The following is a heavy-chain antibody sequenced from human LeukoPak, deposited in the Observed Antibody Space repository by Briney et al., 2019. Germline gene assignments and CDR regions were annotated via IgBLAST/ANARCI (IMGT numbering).Heavy chain of an antibody. CDR3: ASLMTYSTGWFDY. D-gene: IGHD6-19*01. CDR1: GYPPTGYY. J-gene: IGHJ4*02. Sequence: WASVKVSCKASGYPPTGYYIHWVRQGPGQGLQWMGRINPNSGDTNYSQKFQGRVTMTGDMSISKLYMDLTGLRSDDTAVYYCASLMTYSTGWFDYWGQGALVTVSS. CDR2: INPNSGDT. V-gene: IGHV1-2*06.